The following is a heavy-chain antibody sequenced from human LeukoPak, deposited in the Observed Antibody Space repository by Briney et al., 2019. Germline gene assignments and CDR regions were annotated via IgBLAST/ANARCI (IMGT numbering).Heavy chain of an antibody. Sequence: PSETLSLTCTVSGGSISSYYWSWIRQPPGKGLEWIGYIYYSGSTNYNPSLKSRVTMSVDTSKNQFSLKLSSVTAADTAVYYCARWGRYSSSPIDYWGQGTLVTVSS. CDR1: GGSISSYY. V-gene: IGHV4-59*01. D-gene: IGHD2-2*01. J-gene: IGHJ4*02. CDR2: IYYSGST. CDR3: ARWGRYSSSPIDY.